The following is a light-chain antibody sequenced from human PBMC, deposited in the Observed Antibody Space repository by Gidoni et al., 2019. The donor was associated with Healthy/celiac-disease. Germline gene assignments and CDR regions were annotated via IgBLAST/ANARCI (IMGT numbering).Light chain of an antibody. J-gene: IGKJ2*01. V-gene: IGKV1-33*01. Sequence: DIQITQSPSSLSASVGDRVTITCQASQAISNYLNWYQQKPGKAPKLLIYDASTLETGVPSRFSGSGSGTHFTFTVSSLQPEDIASYYCQQYDNLPYTFGQGTKLDI. CDR3: QQYDNLPYT. CDR2: DAS. CDR1: QAISNY.